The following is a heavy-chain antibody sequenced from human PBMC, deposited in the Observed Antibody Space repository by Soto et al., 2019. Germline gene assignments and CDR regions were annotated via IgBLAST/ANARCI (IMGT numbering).Heavy chain of an antibody. J-gene: IGHJ5*02. Sequence: GASVNVSCKASGYTFTSYAIDWVRQAPGQRLEWMGWINAGNGNTKYSQKFQGRVTITRDTSASTAYMELSSLRSEDTAVYYCARGFPLWFAPWGQGTLVTVSS. CDR2: INAGNGNT. D-gene: IGHD3-3*01. CDR1: GYTFTSYA. V-gene: IGHV1-3*01. CDR3: ARGFPLWFAP.